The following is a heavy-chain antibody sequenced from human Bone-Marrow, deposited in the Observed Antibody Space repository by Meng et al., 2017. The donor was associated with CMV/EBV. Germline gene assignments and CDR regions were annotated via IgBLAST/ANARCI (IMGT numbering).Heavy chain of an antibody. D-gene: IGHD3-22*01. CDR3: ATAYPNYYDSSGYKRRGDY. V-gene: IGHV3-33*03. J-gene: IGHJ4*02. Sequence: GGSLRLSCAASRFTFSSYGMHWVRQAPGKGLEWVAAIWFDGSNKYYADSVKGRFTISRDNAKNSLYLQMNSLGAEDTAVYYWATAYPNYYDSSGYKRRGDYWGQGTLVTVSS. CDR2: IWFDGSNK. CDR1: RFTFSSYG.